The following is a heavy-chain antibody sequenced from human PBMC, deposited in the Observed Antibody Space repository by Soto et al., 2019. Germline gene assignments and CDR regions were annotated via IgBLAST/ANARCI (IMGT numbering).Heavy chain of an antibody. J-gene: IGHJ6*02. Sequence: PGGSPRLSCAASGFTFSSYGMHWVRQAPGKGLEWVAVISYDGSNKYYADSVKGRFTISRDNSKNTLYLQMNSLRAEDTAVYYCAKAKAIGSSDHYYYYGMGVWGQGTTVTVSS. CDR1: GFTFSSYG. CDR2: ISYDGSNK. CDR3: AKAKAIGSSDHYYYYGMGV. D-gene: IGHD6-13*01. V-gene: IGHV3-30*18.